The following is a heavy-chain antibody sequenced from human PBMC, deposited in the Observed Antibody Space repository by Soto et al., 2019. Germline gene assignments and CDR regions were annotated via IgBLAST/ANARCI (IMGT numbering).Heavy chain of an antibody. CDR3: ATRYCGGGTCSLGFDY. V-gene: IGHV3-9*01. Sequence: GGSLRLSCAGSGFNFDDYAMHWVRQAPGKGLEWVSAISWNSDVIAYADSVRGRFTISGDNAKNSLYLQMNSLRAEDTAFYYCATRYCGGGTCSLGFDYWGQGNLVTVSS. CDR2: ISWNSDVI. D-gene: IGHD2-15*01. CDR1: GFNFDDYA. J-gene: IGHJ4*02.